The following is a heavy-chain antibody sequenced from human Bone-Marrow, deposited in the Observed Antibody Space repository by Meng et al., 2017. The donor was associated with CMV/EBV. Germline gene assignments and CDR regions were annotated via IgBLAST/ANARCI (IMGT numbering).Heavy chain of an antibody. CDR2: IYWDGDK. Sequence: QTSCKWSSPPSLIPTHTRTLTCTFSGFSLNSNGIGVGWIRQPPGKALEWLALIYWDGDKRYSPSLKSRLTITKDTSNNQVVLTMTNMGPVDTATYFCAHRPTEGLFDYWGQGTLVTVSS. V-gene: IGHV2-5*02. CDR1: GFSLNSNGIG. J-gene: IGHJ4*02. CDR3: AHRPTEGLFDY.